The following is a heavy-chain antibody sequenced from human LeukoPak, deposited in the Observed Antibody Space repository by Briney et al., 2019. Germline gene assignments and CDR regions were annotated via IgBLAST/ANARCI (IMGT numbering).Heavy chain of an antibody. CDR2: ISGRGGST. V-gene: IGHV3-23*01. CDR3: AKHYGGYSYVSWFGP. Sequence: GGSLRLSCAASGFTFSSYAMSWVRQAPGKGLEWVSAISGRGGSTYYADYVKGRFTISRDNSKNTLYLQMNSLRAEDTAVYYCAKHYGGYSYVSWFGPWGQGTLVTVSS. J-gene: IGHJ5*02. CDR1: GFTFSSYA. D-gene: IGHD5-18*01.